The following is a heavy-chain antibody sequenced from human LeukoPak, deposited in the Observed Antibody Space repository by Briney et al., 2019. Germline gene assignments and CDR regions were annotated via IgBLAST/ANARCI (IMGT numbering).Heavy chain of an antibody. CDR3: AREPPGPFLVEQQLVETYYYYGMDV. Sequence: ASVKVSCNASGYTFTSSGISWVRQSPGQGLGWLGWISAYNGNTNYAKKLQGGVTMTTDTSTSTAYMELRSLRSDDTAVYYCAREPPGPFLVEQQLVETYYYYGMDVWGKGTTVTVSS. V-gene: IGHV1-18*04. CDR2: ISAYNGNT. D-gene: IGHD6-13*01. CDR1: GYTFTSSG. J-gene: IGHJ6*04.